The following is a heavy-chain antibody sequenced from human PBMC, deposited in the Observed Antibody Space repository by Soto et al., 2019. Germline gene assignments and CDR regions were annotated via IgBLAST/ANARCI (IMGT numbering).Heavy chain of an antibody. CDR3: ASQMATSDY. V-gene: IGHV3-23*01. D-gene: IGHD5-12*01. CDR2: ISGTGDYT. Sequence: PGGSLRLSCAASGFTFSTYAMSWVRQAPGKGLEWVSAISGTGDYTYYADSVKGRFTISRDNSKNTLYLQMNSLRAEDTAVYYCASQMATSDYWGQGTLVTVSS. J-gene: IGHJ4*02. CDR1: GFTFSTYA.